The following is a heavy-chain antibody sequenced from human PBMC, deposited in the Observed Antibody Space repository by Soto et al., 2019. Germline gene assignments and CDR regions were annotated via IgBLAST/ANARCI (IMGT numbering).Heavy chain of an antibody. Sequence: SETLSLTCAVYGGSFSGYYWSWIRQPPGKGLEWIGEINHSGSTNYNPSLKSRVTISVDTSKNQFSLKLSSVTAADTAVYYCARRLHSGLSRTFDYWGQGTLVTVSS. CDR1: GGSFSGYY. J-gene: IGHJ4*02. D-gene: IGHD3-16*02. CDR2: INHSGST. V-gene: IGHV4-34*01. CDR3: ARRLHSGLSRTFDY.